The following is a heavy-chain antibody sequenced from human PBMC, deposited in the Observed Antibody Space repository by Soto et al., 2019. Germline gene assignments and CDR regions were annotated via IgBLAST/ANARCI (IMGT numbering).Heavy chain of an antibody. J-gene: IGHJ4*02. D-gene: IGHD5-12*01. CDR2: IYYSGST. CDR3: ARVARGYSGYDWKIDY. V-gene: IGHV4-59*01. Sequence: SETLSLTCTVSGGSISSNYWSGIRQPPGKGLEWIGYIYYSGSTNYNPSLKSRVTISVDTSKNQFSLKLSSVTAADTAVYYCARVARGYSGYDWKIDYWGQGTLVTVSS. CDR1: GGSISSNY.